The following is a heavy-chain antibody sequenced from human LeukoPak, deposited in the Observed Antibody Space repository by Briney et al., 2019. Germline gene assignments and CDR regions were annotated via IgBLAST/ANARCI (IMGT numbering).Heavy chain of an antibody. CDR1: GGSISSYY. CDR3: AGHHSSISWYST. Sequence: SETLSLTCTVSGGSISSYYWSWIRQPAGKGLEWIGRIYTSGSTNYNPSLTSRVTISVDTSKNQFSLKLTSVTAADTAVYYCAGHHSSISWYSTWGQGTLVTVSS. CDR2: IYTSGST. J-gene: IGHJ4*02. V-gene: IGHV4-4*07. D-gene: IGHD6-13*01.